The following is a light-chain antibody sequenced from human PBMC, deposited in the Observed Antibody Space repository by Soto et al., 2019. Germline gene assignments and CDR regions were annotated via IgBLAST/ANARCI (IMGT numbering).Light chain of an antibody. J-gene: IGKJ5*01. CDR1: QSIGKF. V-gene: IGKV1D-13*01. CDR2: DAS. CDR3: QQFNNYLIT. Sequence: IQMTQSPSSLSSSVGDRLTIACRASQSIGKFLNWYQQKPGKAPKLLIYDASSLESGVPSRFSGSGSGTDFTLTISSLQPEDFATYYCQQFNNYLITFGQGTRLEIK.